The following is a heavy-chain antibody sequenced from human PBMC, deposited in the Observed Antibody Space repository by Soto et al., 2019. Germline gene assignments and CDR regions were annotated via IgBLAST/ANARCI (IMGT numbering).Heavy chain of an antibody. CDR3: TRAGDTGAWISN. Sequence: ASVKVSCKVSGYTLTELSMHWVRQAPGKGLEWMGWMNPGTGETGYRGKFQGRLAMTRDTSITTAYMELTSLTSDDTAVYYCTRAGDTGAWISNWGQGTLVTVSS. CDR1: GYTLTELS. CDR2: MNPGTGET. J-gene: IGHJ4*02. D-gene: IGHD7-27*01. V-gene: IGHV1-24*01.